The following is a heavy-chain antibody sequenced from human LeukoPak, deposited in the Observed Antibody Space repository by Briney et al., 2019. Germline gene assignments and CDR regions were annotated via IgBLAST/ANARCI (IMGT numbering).Heavy chain of an antibody. D-gene: IGHD1-26*01. CDR1: GFTFSSYA. J-gene: IGHJ5*02. CDR3: AKDVGHNWFDP. V-gene: IGHV3-23*01. CDR2: ISGSGGST. Sequence: GASLRLSCAASGFTFSSYAMSWVRQVPGKGLEWVSVISGSGGSTYYADSVKGRFTISRDNSKNTLYLQMNSLRAEDTAVYYCAKDVGHNWFDPWGQGTLVTVSS.